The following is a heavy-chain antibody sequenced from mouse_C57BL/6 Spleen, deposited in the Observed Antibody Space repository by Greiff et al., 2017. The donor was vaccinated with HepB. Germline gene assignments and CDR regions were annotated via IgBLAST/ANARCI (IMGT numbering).Heavy chain of an antibody. D-gene: IGHD1-1*01. J-gene: IGHJ4*01. CDR2: IYPGDGDT. V-gene: IGHV1-80*01. CDR1: GYAFSSYW. CDR3: ARRVEDYAMDY. Sequence: QVQLQQSGAELVKPGASVKISCKASGYAFSSYWMNWVKQRPGKGLEWIGQIYPGDGDTNYNGKFKGKATLTADKSSSTAYMQLSSLTSEDSAVYFCARRVEDYAMDYWGQGTSVTVSS.